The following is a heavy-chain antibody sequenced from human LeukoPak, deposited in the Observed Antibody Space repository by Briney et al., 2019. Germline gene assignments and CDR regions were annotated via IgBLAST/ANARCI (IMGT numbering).Heavy chain of an antibody. CDR2: INSDRSST. CDR1: GFTFSYYW. D-gene: IGHD6-19*01. V-gene: IGHV3-74*01. J-gene: IGHJ4*02. Sequence: GGSLRLSGAASGFTFSYYWMHWVRQAPGKRLVWVSRINSDRSSTNYADSVKGRFTISRDNSKNTLYLQMNGLRAEDTAVYYCARDPYSSGWRAFDYWGQGTLVTVSS. CDR3: ARDPYSSGWRAFDY.